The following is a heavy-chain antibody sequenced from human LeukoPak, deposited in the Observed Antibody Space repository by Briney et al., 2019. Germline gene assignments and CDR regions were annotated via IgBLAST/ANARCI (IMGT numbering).Heavy chain of an antibody. D-gene: IGHD6-13*01. CDR3: ARDKPSPAAGTRVFDY. J-gene: IGHJ4*02. Sequence: SETLSLTCTVSGGSISSYYWSWIRQPPGKGLEWIGYIYYSGSTNYNPSLKSRVTISVDTSKNQFSLKLSFVTAADTAVYYCARDKPSPAAGTRVFDYWGQGTLVTVSS. V-gene: IGHV4-59*01. CDR1: GGSISSYY. CDR2: IYYSGST.